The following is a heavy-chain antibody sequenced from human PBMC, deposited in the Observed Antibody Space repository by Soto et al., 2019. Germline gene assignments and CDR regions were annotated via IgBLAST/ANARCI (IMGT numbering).Heavy chain of an antibody. CDR2: IYYSGST. CDR1: GGSISSGDYY. CDR3: ARDRVTFIAVAGYFDY. D-gene: IGHD6-19*01. V-gene: IGHV4-30-4*01. Sequence: SETLFLTCTVSGGSISSGDYYCSWIRQPPGKGLEWIGYIYYSGSTYYNPSLKSRVTISVDTSKNQFSLKLSSVTAADTAVYYCARDRVTFIAVAGYFDYWGQGTLVTVSS. J-gene: IGHJ4*02.